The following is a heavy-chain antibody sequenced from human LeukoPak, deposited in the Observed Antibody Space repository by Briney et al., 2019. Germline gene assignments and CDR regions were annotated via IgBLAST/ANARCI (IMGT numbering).Heavy chain of an antibody. CDR2: IYYSGST. Sequence: SETLSLTCTVSSGSISSSSYYWGWIRQPPGKGLEWIGSIYYSGSTYYNSSLKSRVTISVDTSKNQFSLKLSSVTAADTAVYYCARQWGGTVTTPYYFDYWGQGTLVTVSS. V-gene: IGHV4-39*01. D-gene: IGHD4-17*01. CDR3: ARQWGGTVTTPYYFDY. J-gene: IGHJ4*02. CDR1: SGSISSSSYY.